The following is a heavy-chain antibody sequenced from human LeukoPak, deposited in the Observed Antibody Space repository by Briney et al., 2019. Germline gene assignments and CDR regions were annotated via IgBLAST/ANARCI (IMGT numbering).Heavy chain of an antibody. CDR1: GGSISSYY. D-gene: IGHD3-22*01. Sequence: SSETLSLTCTVSGGSISSYYWSWIRQPPGKGLEWNGYIYYSGSTNYNPSLESRVTISVDTSKNQFSLKLSSVTAADTAVYYCARDRYYYDSSGYSNWFDPWGQGTLVTVSS. CDR2: IYYSGST. CDR3: ARDRYYYDSSGYSNWFDP. V-gene: IGHV4-59*01. J-gene: IGHJ5*02.